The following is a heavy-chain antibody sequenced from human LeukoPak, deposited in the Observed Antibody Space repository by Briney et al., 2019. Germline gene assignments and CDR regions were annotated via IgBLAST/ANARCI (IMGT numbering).Heavy chain of an antibody. CDR2: ISSSSSYI. D-gene: IGHD1-1*01. J-gene: IGHJ6*03. CDR1: GFTFSSYS. Sequence: GGALRLSCAASGFTFSSYSMNWVRQAPGKGLEWVSSISSSSSYIYYADSVKGRFTISRDNAKNSLYLQMNSLRAEDTAVYYWAREVVERSAYYYMDVWGKGTTVTVSS. CDR3: AREVVERSAYYYMDV. V-gene: IGHV3-21*01.